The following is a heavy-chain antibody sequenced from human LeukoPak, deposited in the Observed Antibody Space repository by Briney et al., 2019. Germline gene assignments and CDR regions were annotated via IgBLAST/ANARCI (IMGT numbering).Heavy chain of an antibody. CDR2: LYYSGST. V-gene: IGHV4-39*01. Sequence: SETLSLTCTVSGGSISSSSYYWGWIRQPPGKGLEWIGSLYYSGSTYYNPSLKSRVTISVDTSKNQFSLKLSSVTAADTAVYYCARGGGLTRLDYWGQGTLVTVSS. CDR3: ARGGGLTRLDY. J-gene: IGHJ4*02. CDR1: GGSISSSSYY. D-gene: IGHD4/OR15-4a*01.